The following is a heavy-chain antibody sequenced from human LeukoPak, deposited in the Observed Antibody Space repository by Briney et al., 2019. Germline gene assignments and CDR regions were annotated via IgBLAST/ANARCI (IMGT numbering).Heavy chain of an antibody. D-gene: IGHD3-22*01. Sequence: PGGSLRLSCAASGFTFSSYAMSWVRQAPGKGLEWVAVISYDGSNKYYADSVKGRFTISRDNSKNTLYLQMNSLRAEDTAVYYYARVEYYYDSSGYYHYYYGMDVWGQGTTVTVSS. CDR2: ISYDGSNK. CDR1: GFTFSSYA. CDR3: ARVEYYYDSSGYYHYYYGMDV. V-gene: IGHV3-30*04. J-gene: IGHJ6*02.